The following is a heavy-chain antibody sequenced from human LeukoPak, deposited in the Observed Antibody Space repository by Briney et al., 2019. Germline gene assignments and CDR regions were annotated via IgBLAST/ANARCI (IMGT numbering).Heavy chain of an antibody. CDR3: ANTLSSDNMYIFDI. CDR2: INPSGGST. CDR1: GHQVASYY. J-gene: IGHJ4*02. Sequence: ASVKGCCKASGHQVASYYMRGLPQAPGQGLEWMGIINPSGGSTSNAQKFQGRVTMTRDTSTSTVYMELSRLRSDDTAVYYCANTLSSDNMYIFDIWGQGTLVTVSS. D-gene: IGHD6-19*01. V-gene: IGHV1-46*01.